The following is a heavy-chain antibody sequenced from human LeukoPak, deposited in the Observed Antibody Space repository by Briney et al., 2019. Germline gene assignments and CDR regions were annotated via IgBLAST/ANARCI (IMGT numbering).Heavy chain of an antibody. CDR1: GGSISSSSYY. V-gene: IGHV4-39*07. J-gene: IGHJ2*01. CDR3: ASISGSWYEYWYFDL. Sequence: SETLSLTCTVSGGSISSSSYYWGWIRQPPGKGLEWIGGIYYSGSTYYNPSLKSRVTISVDTSKNQFSLKLSSVTAADTAVYYCASISGSWYEYWYFDLWGRGTLVTVSS. CDR2: IYYSGST. D-gene: IGHD6-13*01.